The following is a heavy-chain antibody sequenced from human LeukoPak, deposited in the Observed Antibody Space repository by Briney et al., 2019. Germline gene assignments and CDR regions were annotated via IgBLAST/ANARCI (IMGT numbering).Heavy chain of an antibody. Sequence: GVSLKISCNGSGYSFTNYWIGWVRPMPGKGLEWMGIIYTGDSDTRHSPSFQGQVTISADKSMSTAYLQWSSLKASDTAMYYCARSKYIAVAGTFWFDPWGQGTLVTVSS. D-gene: IGHD6-19*01. CDR2: IYTGDSDT. J-gene: IGHJ5*02. CDR3: ARSKYIAVAGTFWFDP. V-gene: IGHV5-51*01. CDR1: GYSFTNYW.